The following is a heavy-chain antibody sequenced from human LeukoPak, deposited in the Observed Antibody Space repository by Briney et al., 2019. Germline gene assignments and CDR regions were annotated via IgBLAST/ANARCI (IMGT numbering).Heavy chain of an antibody. J-gene: IGHJ4*02. CDR1: GFSISSGYY. D-gene: IGHD6-19*01. CDR2: IYHSGST. Sequence: PSETLSLTCAVSGFSISSGYYWGCIRQPPGKGLEWIGSIYHSGSTYYNPSLKSRVTISVDTSKNQFSLKLSSVTAADTAVYYCASPLAVAGPPDYWGQGTLVTVSS. V-gene: IGHV4-38-2*01. CDR3: ASPLAVAGPPDY.